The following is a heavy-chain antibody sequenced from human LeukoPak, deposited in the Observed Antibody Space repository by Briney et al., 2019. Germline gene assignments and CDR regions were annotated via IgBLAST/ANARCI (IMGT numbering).Heavy chain of an antibody. CDR2: MNHSGST. CDR3: ARGRRSSSFNYYYGMDV. CDR1: GASFSGYC. Sequence: SETLSLTCAVYGASFSGYCWSWIRQPPGKGLEWVGEMNHSGSTNYNPSLKSPFTISVDTSKHQFSLKLSSVTAADTAVYYCARGRRSSSFNYYYGMDVWGQGTPVTAS. J-gene: IGHJ6*02. V-gene: IGHV4-34*01. D-gene: IGHD6-6*01.